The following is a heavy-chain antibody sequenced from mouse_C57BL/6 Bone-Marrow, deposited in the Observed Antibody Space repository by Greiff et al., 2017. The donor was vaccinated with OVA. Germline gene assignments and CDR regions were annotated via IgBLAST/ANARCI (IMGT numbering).Heavy chain of an antibody. Sequence: QVQLKQSGPGLVQPSQSLSITCTVSGFSLTSYGVHWVRQSPGKGLEWLGVIWSGGSTDYNAAFISRLSISKDNSKSQVFFKMNSLQADDTAIYYCARKGWLRRGTWFAYWGQGTLVTVSA. D-gene: IGHD2-2*01. J-gene: IGHJ3*01. V-gene: IGHV2-2*01. CDR2: IWSGGST. CDR3: ARKGWLRRGTWFAY. CDR1: GFSLTSYG.